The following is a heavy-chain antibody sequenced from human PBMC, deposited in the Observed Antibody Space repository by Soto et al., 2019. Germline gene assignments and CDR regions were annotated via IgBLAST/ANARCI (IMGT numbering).Heavy chain of an antibody. CDR3: ARDKYCSGGSCRKNWFDP. Sequence: PSETLSLTCTVSGGSISSSYWSWIRQPPGKGLEWLAYIYDDGSANYNPSLKSRATISLDMSKNQFTLKLTSVTAAETAVYYCARDKYCSGGSCRKNWFDPWGQGTLVTVS. CDR2: IYDDGSA. V-gene: IGHV4-59*01. D-gene: IGHD2-15*01. CDR1: GGSISSSY. J-gene: IGHJ5*02.